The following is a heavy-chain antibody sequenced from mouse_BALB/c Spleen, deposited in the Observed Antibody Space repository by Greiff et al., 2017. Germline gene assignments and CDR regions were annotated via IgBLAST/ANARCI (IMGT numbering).Heavy chain of an antibody. CDR2: ISYSGST. V-gene: IGHV3-2*02. CDR3: ARDGYDYAMDY. CDR1: GYSITSDYA. Sequence: EVMLVESGPGLVKPSQSLSLTCTVTGYSITSDYAWNWIRQFPGNKLEWMGYISYSGSTSYNPSPKSRISITRDTSKNQFFLQLNSVTTEDTATYYCARDGYDYAMDYWGQGTSVTVSS. D-gene: IGHD1-2*01. J-gene: IGHJ4*01.